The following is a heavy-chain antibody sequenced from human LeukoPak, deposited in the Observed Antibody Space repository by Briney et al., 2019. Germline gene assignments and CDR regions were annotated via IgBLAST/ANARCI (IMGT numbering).Heavy chain of an antibody. CDR1: GYTFTSYG. V-gene: IGHV1-18*01. D-gene: IGHD7-27*01. CDR2: ISAYNGNT. J-gene: IGHJ3*02. Sequence: ASVKVSCKASGYTFTSYGISWVRQAPGQGLEWMGWISAYNGNTNYAQKLQGRVTMTTDTSTSTAYMELSRLRSDDTAVYYCARELETGDAFDIWGQGTMVTVSS. CDR3: ARELETGDAFDI.